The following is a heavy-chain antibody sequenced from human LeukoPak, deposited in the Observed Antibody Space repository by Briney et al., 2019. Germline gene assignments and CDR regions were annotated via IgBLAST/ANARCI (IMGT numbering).Heavy chain of an antibody. CDR3: ARHIVGGTMYGYFGP. CDR2: IYYSGSI. CDR1: GGSISTKTYY. J-gene: IGHJ5*02. Sequence: SETLSLTCHVSGGSISTKTYYWGWIRQPPGKGLEWIGSIYYSGSIYYNPYLESRVTISVDTSKNQFSLKLSSVTAADTAVYYCARHIVGGTMYGYFGPWGQGALVTVSS. V-gene: IGHV4-39*01. D-gene: IGHD1-26*01.